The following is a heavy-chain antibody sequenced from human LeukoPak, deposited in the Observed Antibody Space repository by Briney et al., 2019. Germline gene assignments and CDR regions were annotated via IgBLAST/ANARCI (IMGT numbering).Heavy chain of an antibody. D-gene: IGHD6-13*01. CDR3: AKHGGSWTFDY. J-gene: IGHJ4*02. CDR1: GVSISTYY. V-gene: IGHV4-59*08. Sequence: SETLSLTCTVSGVSISTYYWSWIRQPPGKGVEWIGYLYDSGSTNYNPSLKSRVTISVDTSKNQFSLKLSSVTAADTAMYYCAKHGGSWTFDYWGQGTPVTVSS. CDR2: LYDSGST.